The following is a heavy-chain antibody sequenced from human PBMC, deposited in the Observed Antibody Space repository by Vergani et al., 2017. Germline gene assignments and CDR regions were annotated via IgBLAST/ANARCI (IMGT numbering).Heavy chain of an antibody. CDR2: ISGSGGST. CDR3: AKVPSRYCSSTSCYRYFQH. D-gene: IGHD2-2*01. CDR1: GFTFSSYA. V-gene: IGHV3-23*01. Sequence: EVQLLESGGGLVQPGGSLRLSCAASGFTFSSYAMSWVRQAPGKGLEWVSAISGSGGSTYYADSVKGRFTISRDNSKNTLYLQMNSLRAEDTAVYYCAKVPSRYCSSTSCYRYFQHWGQGTLVTVSS. J-gene: IGHJ1*01.